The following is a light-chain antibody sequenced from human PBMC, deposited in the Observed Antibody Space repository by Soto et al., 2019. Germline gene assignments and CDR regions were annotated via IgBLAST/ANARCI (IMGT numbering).Light chain of an antibody. J-gene: IGKJ4*01. CDR2: DAF. Sequence: EVVMTQSPATLSVSPGERVTLSCRASQSVGSNLAWYQQKPGQAPRLLMFDAFTMPTGIPARFSGSGSGTEFTLFISSLQSKEFAVYYCQQYNNWPPLTFGRGTKVEIK. CDR1: QSVGSN. V-gene: IGKV3-15*01. CDR3: QQYNNWPPLT.